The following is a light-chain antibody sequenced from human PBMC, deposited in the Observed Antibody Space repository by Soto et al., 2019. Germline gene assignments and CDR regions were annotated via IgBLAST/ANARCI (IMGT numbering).Light chain of an antibody. V-gene: IGKV3-15*01. CDR3: QQYNNWPLT. Sequence: ELGLLQSPGTMSVSPGARAALSCKASQSVSSNFAWYQQKPGQAPRLLIFDASTRATGIPARFGGSGSGTEFTLTISSLQSEDFAVCYCQQYNNWPLTFGGGTKVDSK. J-gene: IGKJ4*01. CDR1: QSVSSN. CDR2: DAS.